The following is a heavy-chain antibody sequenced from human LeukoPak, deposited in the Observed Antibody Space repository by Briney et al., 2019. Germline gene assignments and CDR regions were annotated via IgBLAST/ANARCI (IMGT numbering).Heavy chain of an antibody. J-gene: IGHJ4*02. D-gene: IGHD3-22*01. CDR2: ISDSGGRT. CDR3: AKRGVVIRVILVGFHKEAYYFDS. Sequence: GGSLRLSCAVSGITLTNYGMSWVCQAPGKGLEWVAGISDSGGRTNYADSVKGRFTISRDNPKNTLYLQMNSLRAEDTAVYFCAKRGVVIRVILVGFHKEAYYFDSWGQGALVTVSS. CDR1: GITLTNYG. V-gene: IGHV3-23*01.